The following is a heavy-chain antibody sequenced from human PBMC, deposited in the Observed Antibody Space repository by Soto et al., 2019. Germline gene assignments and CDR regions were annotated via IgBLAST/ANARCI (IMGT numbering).Heavy chain of an antibody. V-gene: IGHV3-30*18. CDR3: AKEPIVGASRSGYYFDY. J-gene: IGHJ4*02. CDR2: ISYDGSNK. D-gene: IGHD1-26*01. CDR1: GFTFSSYG. Sequence: HPGGSLRLSCAASGFTFSSYGMHWVRQAPGKGLEWVAVISYDGSNKYYADSVKGRFTISRDNSKNTLYLQMNSLRAEDTAVYYCAKEPIVGASRSGYYFDYWGQGTLVTVSS.